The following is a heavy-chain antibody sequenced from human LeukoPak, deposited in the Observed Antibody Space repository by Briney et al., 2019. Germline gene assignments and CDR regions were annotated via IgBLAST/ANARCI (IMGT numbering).Heavy chain of an antibody. CDR3: ARVPGDDY. J-gene: IGHJ4*02. Sequence: GGSLRLSCAASGFTFSSYAITWVRQAPGKGLEWVAVISYDGSNKYYADSVKGRFTISRDNSKNTLYLQMNSLRAEDTAVYYCARVPGDDYWGQGTLVTVSS. CDR2: ISYDGSNK. CDR1: GFTFSSYA. D-gene: IGHD3-16*01. V-gene: IGHV3-30-3*01.